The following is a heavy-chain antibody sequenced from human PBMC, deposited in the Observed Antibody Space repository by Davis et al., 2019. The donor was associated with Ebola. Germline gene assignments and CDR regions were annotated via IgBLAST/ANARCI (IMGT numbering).Heavy chain of an antibody. V-gene: IGHV5-51*01. CDR2: IYPGDSDT. Sequence: GESLKISCKDSGYSFTTYWIGWVRQMPGKGLEWMGIIYPGDSDTRYRPSFQGQVTISVDKSISTAYLQWSSLKASDSAVYYCARLLPRDGYKDYWGQGTLVTVSS. CDR1: GYSFTTYW. CDR3: ARLLPRDGYKDY. D-gene: IGHD5-24*01. J-gene: IGHJ4*02.